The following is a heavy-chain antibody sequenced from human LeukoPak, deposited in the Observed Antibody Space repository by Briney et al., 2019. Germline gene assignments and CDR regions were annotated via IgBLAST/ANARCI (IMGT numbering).Heavy chain of an antibody. CDR2: IYYSGST. CDR3: ARDGEYCGGDCYSGLSN. V-gene: IGHV4-59*01. CDR1: GGSISNYY. J-gene: IGHJ4*02. D-gene: IGHD2-21*02. Sequence: SETLSLTCTVSGGSISNYYWSWIRQSPEKGLEWIGYIYYSGSTNYNPSLKSRVTISLDMSKNQFSFKLTSVTPADTAVYYCARDGEYCGGDCYSGLSNWGQGTLVTVSS.